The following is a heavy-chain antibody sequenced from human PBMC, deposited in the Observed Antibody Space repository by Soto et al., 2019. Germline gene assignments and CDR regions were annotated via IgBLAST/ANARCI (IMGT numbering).Heavy chain of an antibody. Sequence: QVQLVQSGAEVKKPGASVKVSCKASGYTFTSYDINWVRQATGQGLEWMGWMNPNSGNTGYAQKFQGGVTLTRNPSISTAYMELSSLRSEDTAVYYWARWSIYNSERLGFDYWGQGTLVTVSS. CDR1: GYTFTSYD. V-gene: IGHV1-8*01. J-gene: IGHJ4*02. CDR2: MNPNSGNT. D-gene: IGHD1-20*01. CDR3: ARWSIYNSERLGFDY.